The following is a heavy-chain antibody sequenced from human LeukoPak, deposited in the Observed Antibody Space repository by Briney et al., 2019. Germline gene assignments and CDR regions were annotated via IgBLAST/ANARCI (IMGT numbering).Heavy chain of an antibody. CDR2: ITDSGVST. Sequence: PGGSLRLSCAAPGFTFSNYALSWVRQAPGKGLEWVSSITDSGVSTYYADSVKGRFSISRDNYKNTLYLQMSSLRAEDTAVYYCARDPNGNYVGAFDFQRWGQGTLVTVSS. V-gene: IGHV3-23*01. CDR1: GFTFSNYA. CDR3: ARDPNGNYVGAFDFQR. J-gene: IGHJ1*01. D-gene: IGHD4-17*01.